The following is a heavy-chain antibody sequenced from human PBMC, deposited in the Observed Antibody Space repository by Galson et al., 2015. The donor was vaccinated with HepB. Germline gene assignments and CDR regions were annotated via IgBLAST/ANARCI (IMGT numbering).Heavy chain of an antibody. J-gene: IGHJ6*04. CDR2: IKQDGSEK. Sequence: SLRLSCAASGFTFSSYWMSWVRQAPGKGLEWVANIKQDGSEKYYVDSVKGRFTISRDNAKNSLHLQMNRLRAEDTAVYYCAGGVEYQLLNTLDVWGKGTTVTVSS. CDR3: AGGVEYQLLNTLDV. V-gene: IGHV3-7*01. D-gene: IGHD2-2*01. CDR1: GFTFSSYW.